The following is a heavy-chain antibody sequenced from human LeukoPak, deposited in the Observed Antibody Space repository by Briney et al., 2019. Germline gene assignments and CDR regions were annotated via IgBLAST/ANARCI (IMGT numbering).Heavy chain of an antibody. Sequence: PSETPSLTCAVYGGSFSDYFWGWIRQPPGKGLEWIGEINHSGRTYYNPSLKSRVTISVDTSKNQFSLNLSSVTAADTAVYYCARDDVVVPAAIHYGMDVWGQGTTVTVSS. V-gene: IGHV4-34*01. CDR1: GGSFSDYF. CDR2: INHSGRT. J-gene: IGHJ6*02. CDR3: ARDDVVVPAAIHYGMDV. D-gene: IGHD2-2*01.